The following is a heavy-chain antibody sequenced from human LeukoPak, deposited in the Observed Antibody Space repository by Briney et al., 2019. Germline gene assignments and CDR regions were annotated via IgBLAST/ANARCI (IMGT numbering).Heavy chain of an antibody. CDR2: IKSKTGGGTT. CDR3: TTEGVGATWKYYFDY. V-gene: IGHV3-15*01. D-gene: IGHD1-26*01. CDR1: GFTFSNAW. J-gene: IGHJ4*02. Sequence: GGSLRLSCAASGFTFSNAWMSWVRQAPGKGLEWVGRIKSKTGGGTTDYAAPVKGRFTISRDDSKNTLYLQMNSLKTEDTAVYYCTTEGVGATWKYYFDYWAREPWSPSPQ.